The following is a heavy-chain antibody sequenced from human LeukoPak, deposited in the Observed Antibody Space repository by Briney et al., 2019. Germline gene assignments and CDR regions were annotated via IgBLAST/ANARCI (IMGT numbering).Heavy chain of an antibody. D-gene: IGHD2-2*01. J-gene: IGHJ4*02. V-gene: IGHV1-8*01. Sequence: ASVKVSCKASGYTFTSYDINWVRQATGQGLEWMGWMNPNSGNTGYAQKFQGRVTMTRNTSISTAYMELSSLRSEDTAVYYCARAPYARLRWLSQYYFDYWGQGTLVTVSS. CDR3: ARAPYARLRWLSQYYFDY. CDR2: MNPNSGNT. CDR1: GYTFTSYD.